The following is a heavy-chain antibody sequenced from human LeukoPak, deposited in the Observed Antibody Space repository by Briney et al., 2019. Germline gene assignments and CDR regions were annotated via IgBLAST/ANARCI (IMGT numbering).Heavy chain of an antibody. D-gene: IGHD6-6*01. J-gene: IGHJ6*03. CDR3: ASSSSSAGYYYYYYMDV. Sequence: PSETLSLTCTVSGGSISSSSYYWGWIRQPPGKGLEWIGSIYYSGSTYYNPSLKSRVTISVDTSKNQFSLKLSSVTAADTAVYYCASSSSSAGYYYYYYMDVWGKETTVTVSS. CDR1: GGSISSSSYY. V-gene: IGHV4-39*01. CDR2: IYYSGST.